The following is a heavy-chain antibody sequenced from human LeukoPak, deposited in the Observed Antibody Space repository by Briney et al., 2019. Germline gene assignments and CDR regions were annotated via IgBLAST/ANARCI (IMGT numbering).Heavy chain of an antibody. CDR2: IGGYTGHT. CDR3: ARDGSCSGGSCAMDGWFNP. J-gene: IGHJ5*02. D-gene: IGHD2-15*01. Sequence: ASVKVSCKTSGYSFTSYGVTWVRQAPGQGLEWMGWIGGYTGHTNYVQKFQGRVTMTTDTSTSTAYMELRSLTSDDTAVYYCARDGSCSGGSCAMDGWFNPWGQGTLVTVSS. V-gene: IGHV1-18*01. CDR1: GYSFTSYG.